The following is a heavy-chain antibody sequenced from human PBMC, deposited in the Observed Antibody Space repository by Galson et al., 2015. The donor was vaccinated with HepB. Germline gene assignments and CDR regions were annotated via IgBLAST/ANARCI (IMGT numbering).Heavy chain of an antibody. CDR3: ARDLSSAHYPYWYFDL. CDR1: GFIVSDNY. J-gene: IGHJ2*01. D-gene: IGHD3-22*01. V-gene: IGHV3-53*01. CDR2: IFIGGKT. Sequence: SLRLSCAASGFIVSDNYMNWVRQAPGRGLEWVSVIFIGGKTYYADSVKGRFTNSRDKSKNTLHLQMNSLRPEDTALYYCARDLSSAHYPYWYFDLWGRGTPVTVSS.